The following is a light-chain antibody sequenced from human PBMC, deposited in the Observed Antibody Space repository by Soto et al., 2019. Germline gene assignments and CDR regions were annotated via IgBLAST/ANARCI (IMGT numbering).Light chain of an antibody. CDR2: LEGSGSY. V-gene: IGLV4-60*02. CDR1: SGHSSYI. Sequence: QPVLTQSSSASASLGSSVKLTCTLSSGHSSYIIAWHQQQPGKAPRYLMKLEGSGSYNKGGGVPDRFSGSSSGADRYLTISNLQFDDEADYYCETWDSNTRVFGGGTQLTVL. J-gene: IGLJ3*02. CDR3: ETWDSNTRV.